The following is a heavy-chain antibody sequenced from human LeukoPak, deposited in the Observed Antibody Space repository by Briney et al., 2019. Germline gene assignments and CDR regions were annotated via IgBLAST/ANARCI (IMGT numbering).Heavy chain of an antibody. D-gene: IGHD3-9*01. Sequence: GASVKVSCKASGYTFTSYYMHWVRQAPGQGLEWMGWINPNSGGTNYAQKFQGRVTMTRDTSISTAYMELSRLRSDDTAVYYCARDTKPRYFDWLYRFDYWGQGTLVTVSS. J-gene: IGHJ4*02. V-gene: IGHV1-2*02. CDR3: ARDTKPRYFDWLYRFDY. CDR1: GYTFTSYY. CDR2: INPNSGGT.